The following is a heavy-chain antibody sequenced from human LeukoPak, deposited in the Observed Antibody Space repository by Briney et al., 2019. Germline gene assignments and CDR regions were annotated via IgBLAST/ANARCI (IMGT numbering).Heavy chain of an antibody. V-gene: IGHV1-69*13. CDR3: ARDIGGYSSSSDY. Sequence: SVKVSCKASGGTFSSYAISWVRQAPGQGLEWMGGIIPIFGTASYAQKFQGRVTITADESTSTAYMKLSSLRSEDTAVYYCARDIGGYSSSSDYWGQGTLVTVSS. CDR1: GGTFSSYA. J-gene: IGHJ4*02. D-gene: IGHD6-6*01. CDR2: IIPIFGTA.